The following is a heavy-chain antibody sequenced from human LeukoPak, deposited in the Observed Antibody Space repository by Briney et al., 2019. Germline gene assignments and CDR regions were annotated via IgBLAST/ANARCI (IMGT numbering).Heavy chain of an antibody. J-gene: IGHJ6*02. CDR1: GYTFTSYG. CDR3: ARDLDIVVVAAALRHYGLDV. V-gene: IGHV1-18*01. D-gene: IGHD2-15*01. Sequence: ASVKVSCKASGYTFTSYGISWVRQPPGQGLEWMGWISAFNANTNYAQKFQGRVTMTTDTSTSTVYMDLRNLRSDDTAVYYCARDLDIVVVAAALRHYGLDVWGQGTTVTVSS. CDR2: ISAFNANT.